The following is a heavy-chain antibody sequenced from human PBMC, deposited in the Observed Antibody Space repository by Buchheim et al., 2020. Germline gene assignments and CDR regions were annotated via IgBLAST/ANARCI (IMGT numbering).Heavy chain of an antibody. CDR1: GGSISRTIYY. J-gene: IGHJ4*02. V-gene: IGHV4-39*01. Sequence: QVQLQESGPGLVKPSETLSLTCSVSGGSISRTIYYWGWIRQPPGKGPEWIGSIYHDGSSYYNPSLKSRVTLSADTSKNQFSLKLSSVTAADTAVYYCASPFTSSYDFDYWGQGTL. CDR3: ASPFTSSYDFDY. D-gene: IGHD3-16*01. CDR2: IYHDGSS.